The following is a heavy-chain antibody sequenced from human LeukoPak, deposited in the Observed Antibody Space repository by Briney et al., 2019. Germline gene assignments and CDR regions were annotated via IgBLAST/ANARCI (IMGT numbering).Heavy chain of an antibody. D-gene: IGHD1-26*01. Sequence: PGGSLRLSCAASGFTFRSYGMHWVRQAPGKGLEWVAVISYDGSNKYYADSVKGRFTISRDNSKNTLYLQMNSLRAEDTAVYYCASGTQVGAKANNWFDPWGQGTLVTVSS. CDR1: GFTFRSYG. CDR3: ASGTQVGAKANNWFDP. CDR2: ISYDGSNK. J-gene: IGHJ5*02. V-gene: IGHV3-30*03.